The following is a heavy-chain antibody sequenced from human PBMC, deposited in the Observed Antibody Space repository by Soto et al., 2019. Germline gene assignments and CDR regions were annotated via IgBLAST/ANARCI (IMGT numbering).Heavy chain of an antibody. D-gene: IGHD2-15*01. CDR2: IYYNGST. Sequence: SETLSLTCTVSGGSVSNSLYFWGWIRQPPGKGLEWIGTIYYNGSTYYHPSLKSRVTLSVDTSKNQFSLKLTSVTASDTAQYFCARQRVIPATPTNWFDPWGQGTLVTAPQ. V-gene: IGHV4-39*01. J-gene: IGHJ5*02. CDR3: ARQRVIPATPTNWFDP. CDR1: GGSVSNSLYF.